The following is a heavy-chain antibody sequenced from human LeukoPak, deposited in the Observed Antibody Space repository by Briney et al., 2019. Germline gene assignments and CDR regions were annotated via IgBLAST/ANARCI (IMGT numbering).Heavy chain of an antibody. J-gene: IGHJ4*02. Sequence: TLSLTCTVSGDSMTGGGYYWSWVRQHPGKGLEWVGFIYHSGTTFYNPSLESRATISVDTSQSQFSLKLTSVTAADTAVYYCARAVDYRNYFDYWGQGALVTVSS. V-gene: IGHV4-31*03. CDR1: GDSMTGGGYY. D-gene: IGHD4-11*01. CDR2: IYHSGTT. CDR3: ARAVDYRNYFDY.